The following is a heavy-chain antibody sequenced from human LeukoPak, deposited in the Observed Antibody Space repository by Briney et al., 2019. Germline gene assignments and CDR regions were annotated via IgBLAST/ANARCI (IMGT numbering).Heavy chain of an antibody. V-gene: IGHV3-11*06. CDR1: VLIFSDYY. CDR2: ISSSSSYT. Sequence: PGGSLRLSCAASVLIFSDYYMMWIGQAPGKGLEWVSYISSSSSYTNYADSVKGRFTISSDNPKNTSYLQMNSLRSEDTAVYYCARGAVPYHDYGWIDPWGQGALVTVSS. D-gene: IGHD4-17*01. CDR3: ARGAVPYHDYGWIDP. J-gene: IGHJ5*02.